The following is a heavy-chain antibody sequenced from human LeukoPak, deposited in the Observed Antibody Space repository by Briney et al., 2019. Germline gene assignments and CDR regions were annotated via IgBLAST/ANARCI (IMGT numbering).Heavy chain of an antibody. V-gene: IGHV1-2*02. D-gene: IGHD2-15*01. CDR3: AREGYCSGGSCYSEAFDI. Sequence: ASVKVSCKASGYTFTGYYMHWVRQAPGRGLEWMGWINPNSGGTNYAQKFQGRVTMTRDTSISTAYMELSRLRSDDTAVYYCAREGYCSGGSCYSEAFDIWGQGTMVTVSS. CDR2: INPNSGGT. CDR1: GYTFTGYY. J-gene: IGHJ3*02.